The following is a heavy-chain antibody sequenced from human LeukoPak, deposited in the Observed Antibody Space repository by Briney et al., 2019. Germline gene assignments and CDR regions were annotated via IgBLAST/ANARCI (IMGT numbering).Heavy chain of an antibody. J-gene: IGHJ4*02. V-gene: IGHV3-23*01. CDR2: ISGSGGST. CDR3: TRLNPFDY. CDR1: GFTFSSSA. D-gene: IGHD2-21*01. Sequence: GGSLRLSCAASGFTFSSSAMSWVRQVPGKGLEWVSGISGSGGSTYYADSVKGRFTISRDNSKNTLYLQMNSLRAEDTAVYYCTRLNPFDYWGQGTLVTVSS.